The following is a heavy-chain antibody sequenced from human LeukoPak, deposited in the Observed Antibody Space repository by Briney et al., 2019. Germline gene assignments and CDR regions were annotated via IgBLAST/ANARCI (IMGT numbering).Heavy chain of an antibody. CDR3: ARDPPHGMDV. V-gene: IGHV3-48*01. CDR1: GVTLSTYA. Sequence: GGSLRLSCAASGVTLSTYAMSWARQAPGKGLEWVSYISSTSSTIYYADSMKGRFTISRDNAKNSLYLQMNSLRAEDTAVYYCARDPPHGMDVWGQGTTVTVSS. J-gene: IGHJ6*02. CDR2: ISSTSSTI.